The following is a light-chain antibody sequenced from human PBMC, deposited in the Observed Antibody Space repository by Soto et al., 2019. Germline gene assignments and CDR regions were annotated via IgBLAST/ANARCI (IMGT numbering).Light chain of an antibody. CDR1: SSDVGGYNY. V-gene: IGLV2-14*03. CDR2: DVT. Sequence: QSALTQPASVSGSPGQSITISCTGTSSDVGGYNYVSWYQHHPGKAPKLMIYDVTNRPSGVSDRFSGSKSGNTASLTISGRQAADDADDYCSSYKSSSSLHVVFGAGTKLTVL. J-gene: IGLJ2*01. CDR3: SSYKSSSSLHVV.